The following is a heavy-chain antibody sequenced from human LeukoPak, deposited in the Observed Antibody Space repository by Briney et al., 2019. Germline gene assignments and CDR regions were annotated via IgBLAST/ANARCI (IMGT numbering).Heavy chain of an antibody. CDR2: IKQDGSEK. D-gene: IGHD5-18*01. CDR1: GFTFSSYW. J-gene: IGHJ5*02. CDR3: ARGASGIQIWFFDP. Sequence: GGSLRLSCTASGFTFSSYWMSWVRQAPGKGLEWVANIKQDGSEKYYVDSVKGRFTISRDNAKKSLYLEMNSLRAEDTAVYYCARGASGIQIWFFDPWGQGTLVTVSS. V-gene: IGHV3-7*01.